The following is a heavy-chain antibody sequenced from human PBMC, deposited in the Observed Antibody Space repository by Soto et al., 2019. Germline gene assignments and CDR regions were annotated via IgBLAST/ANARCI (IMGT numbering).Heavy chain of an antibody. J-gene: IGHJ6*02. Sequence: ASVKVSCKASGYTFTGYYMHWVRQAPGQGLEWMGWINPNSGGTNYAQKFQGWVTMTRDTSISTAYMELSRLRSDDTAVYYCARAHMLWDGYPLGVGLVPAVYGMDVWGQGTTVTVSS. CDR3: ARAHMLWDGYPLGVGLVPAVYGMDV. CDR1: GYTFTGYY. D-gene: IGHD6-25*01. CDR2: INPNSGGT. V-gene: IGHV1-2*04.